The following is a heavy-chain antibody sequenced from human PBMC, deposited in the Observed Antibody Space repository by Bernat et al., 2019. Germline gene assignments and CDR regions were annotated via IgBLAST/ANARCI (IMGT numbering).Heavy chain of an antibody. CDR3: ARENDYGDEVNWFDP. CDR1: GGSISSSNW. J-gene: IGHJ5*02. CDR2: IYHSGST. Sequence: QVQLQESGPGLVKPSGTLSLTCAVSGGSISSSNWWSWVRQPPGKGLGWIGEIYHSGSTNYNPSLKSRVTISVDKSKNQFSLKLSSVTAADTAVYYCARENDYGDEVNWFDPWGQGTLVTVSS. D-gene: IGHD4-17*01. V-gene: IGHV4-4*02.